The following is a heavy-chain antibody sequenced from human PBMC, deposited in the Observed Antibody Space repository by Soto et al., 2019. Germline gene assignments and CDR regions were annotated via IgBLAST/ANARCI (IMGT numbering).Heavy chain of an antibody. CDR2: IYYSGST. CDR1: GGSISTRSSY. V-gene: IGHV4-31*03. J-gene: IGHJ4*02. CDR3: ARGDLYGRFDY. Sequence: SETLSLTCTVSGGSISTRSSYWGWIRQHPGKGLEWIGYIYYSGSTYYNPSLKSRVTISVDTSKNQFSLKLSSVTAADTAVYYCARGDLYGRFDYWGQGTLVTVSS. D-gene: IGHD3-16*01.